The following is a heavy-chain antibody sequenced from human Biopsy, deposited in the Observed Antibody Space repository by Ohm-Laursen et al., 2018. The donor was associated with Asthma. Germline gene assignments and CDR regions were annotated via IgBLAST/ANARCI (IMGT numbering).Heavy chain of an antibody. D-gene: IGHD1-26*01. CDR1: GDILSSFG. CDR3: ARDGPVGAPSDY. Sequence: SVKVSCKARGDILSSFGIKWVRKAPGQGLEWMGGVIPIYGTTHTAQRFQGRVTITADESTSTAYMELRSLRSDDTAVYYCARDGPVGAPSDYWGQGTLVTVSS. J-gene: IGHJ4*02. V-gene: IGHV1-69*13. CDR2: VIPIYGTT.